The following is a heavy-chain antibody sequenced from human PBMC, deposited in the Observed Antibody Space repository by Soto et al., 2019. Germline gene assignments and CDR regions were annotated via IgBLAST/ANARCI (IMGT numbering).Heavy chain of an antibody. CDR1: GFTFSSYA. CDR2: ISGSGGST. D-gene: IGHD2-2*01. V-gene: IGHV3-23*01. J-gene: IGHJ6*02. Sequence: GGSLRLSCAASGFTFSSYAMSWVRQAPGKGLEWVSAISGSGGSTYYADSVKGRFTISRDNSKNTLYLQMNSLRAEDTAVYYCAKRVVYCSSTSCNGDGMDVWGQGTTVTVSS. CDR3: AKRVVYCSSTSCNGDGMDV.